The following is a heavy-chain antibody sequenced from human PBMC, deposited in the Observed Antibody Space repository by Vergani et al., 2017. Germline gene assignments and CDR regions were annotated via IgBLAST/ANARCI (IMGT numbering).Heavy chain of an antibody. J-gene: IGHJ4*02. Sequence: QVQLQESGPGLVKPSETLSLTCTVSGYSISSGYYWGWIRQPPGKGLEWIGSIYHSGSTYYNPSLKSRVTISVDTSKNQFSLKLSSVTAADTAGYYCARANTAMVWFDYWGQGTLVTVSS. V-gene: IGHV4-38-2*02. CDR1: GYSISSGYY. CDR2: IYHSGST. CDR3: ARANTAMVWFDY. D-gene: IGHD5-18*01.